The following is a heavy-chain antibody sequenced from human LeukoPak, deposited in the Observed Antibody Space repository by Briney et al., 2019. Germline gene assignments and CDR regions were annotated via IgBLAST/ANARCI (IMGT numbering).Heavy chain of an antibody. J-gene: IGHJ4*02. Sequence: ASVKVSCKASGGTFSDHIIFWVRQAPGQGLEWMGGISPLLGASNHTQKFQDRVRITADESASTAYMELSNLRSADTVFYYWTTYDILTGFDYWGQGTLVTVSS. CDR3: TTYDILTGFDY. D-gene: IGHD3-9*01. CDR2: ISPLLGAS. V-gene: IGHV1-69*13. CDR1: GGTFSDHI.